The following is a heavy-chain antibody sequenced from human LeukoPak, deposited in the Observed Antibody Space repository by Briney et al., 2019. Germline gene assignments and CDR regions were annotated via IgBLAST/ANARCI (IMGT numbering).Heavy chain of an antibody. CDR1: GGSISSGSFY. Sequence: SETLSLTCTVSGGSISSGSFYWSWIRQPAGKGLEWIGRIYASGSTNYNPSLKTRVTISLDTSKHQFSLKLSSVTAADTAVYYCARRYYGHFDDWGQGTLVTVSS. CDR2: IYASGST. CDR3: ARRYYGHFDD. D-gene: IGHD4-17*01. V-gene: IGHV4-61*02. J-gene: IGHJ4*02.